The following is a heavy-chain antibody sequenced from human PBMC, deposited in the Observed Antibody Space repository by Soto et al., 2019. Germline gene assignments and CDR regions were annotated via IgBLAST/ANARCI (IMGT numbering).Heavy chain of an antibody. Sequence: VQLVESGGGVVQPGRSLRLSCAASGFTFSSYAMHWVRQAPGKGLEWVAVISYDGSNKYYADSVKGRFTISRDNSKNTMYLQMNSLRAEDTAVYYCAREGGGNFDYWGQGTLVTVSS. V-gene: IGHV3-30-3*01. J-gene: IGHJ4*02. CDR3: AREGGGNFDY. D-gene: IGHD2-15*01. CDR1: GFTFSSYA. CDR2: ISYDGSNK.